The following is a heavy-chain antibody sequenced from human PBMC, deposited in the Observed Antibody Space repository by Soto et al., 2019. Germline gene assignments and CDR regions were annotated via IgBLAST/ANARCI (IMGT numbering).Heavy chain of an antibody. V-gene: IGHV1-18*01. J-gene: IGHJ4*02. Sequence: ASVKVSCKTSGYTFSSIGISWVRQAPGQGLEWMGWISPYKGNTYYAQRLQGRVTMTTNTSTSTAYMELRSLTSDDTAVYFCARDLDGSGNYYTNYWGQGTLVTVSS. D-gene: IGHD3-10*01. CDR3: ARDLDGSGNYYTNY. CDR2: ISPYKGNT. CDR1: GYTFSSIG.